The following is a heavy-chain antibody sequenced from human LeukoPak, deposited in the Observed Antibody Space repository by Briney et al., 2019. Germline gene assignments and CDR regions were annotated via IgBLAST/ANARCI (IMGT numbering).Heavy chain of an antibody. CDR2: INPNSGGT. CDR3: AAGSWGYGSGDY. Sequence: ASVKVSCKASGYTFTSYGISWVRQAPGQGLEWMGWINPNSGGTNYAQKFQGRVTMTRDTSISTAYMELSRLRSDDTAVYYCAAGSWGYGSGDYWGQGTLVTVSS. V-gene: IGHV1-2*02. D-gene: IGHD3-10*01. CDR1: GYTFTSYG. J-gene: IGHJ4*02.